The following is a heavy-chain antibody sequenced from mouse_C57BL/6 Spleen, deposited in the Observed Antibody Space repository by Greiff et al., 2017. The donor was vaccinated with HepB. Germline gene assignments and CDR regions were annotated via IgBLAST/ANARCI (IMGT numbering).Heavy chain of an antibody. D-gene: IGHD1-1*01. J-gene: IGHJ2*01. Sequence: EVQLVESVAELVRPGASVKLSCTASGFNIKNTYMHWVKQRPEQGLEWIGRIDPANGNTKYAPKFQGKATITADTSSNTAYLQLSSLTSEDTAIYYCARGGTTVVATDYVDYWGQGTTLTVSS. V-gene: IGHV14-3*01. CDR2: IDPANGNT. CDR1: GFNIKNTY. CDR3: ARGGTTVVATDYVDY.